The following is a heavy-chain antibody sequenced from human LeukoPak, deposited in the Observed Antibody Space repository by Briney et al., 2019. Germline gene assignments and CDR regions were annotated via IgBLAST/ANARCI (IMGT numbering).Heavy chain of an antibody. D-gene: IGHD1-26*01. CDR3: ARGGAAAFDY. V-gene: IGHV4-59*01. J-gene: IGHJ4*02. Sequence: PSETLSLTCTVSGGSISSYYWSWIRQPPGKGLEWIGYIYYSGSTNYNPSLKSRVTISVDTSKNQFSLKLSSVTAADTAVYYCARGGAAAFDYWGQGNLVTVSS. CDR1: GGSISSYY. CDR2: IYYSGST.